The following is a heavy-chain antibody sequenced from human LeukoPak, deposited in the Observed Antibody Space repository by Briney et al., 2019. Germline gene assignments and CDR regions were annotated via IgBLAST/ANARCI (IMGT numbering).Heavy chain of an antibody. Sequence: SETLSLTCTVSVGSISSSRYYWGWIRQPPGKGLEWIGSIYYSGSTYYNPSLKSRVTISVDTAKNQFSLKLSSVTAADTPVYYCASEPAYYDYVWVSYRFDYWGQGTLVTVSS. CDR1: VGSISSSRYY. J-gene: IGHJ4*02. V-gene: IGHV4-39*07. D-gene: IGHD3-16*02. CDR2: IYYSGST. CDR3: ASEPAYYDYVWVSYRFDY.